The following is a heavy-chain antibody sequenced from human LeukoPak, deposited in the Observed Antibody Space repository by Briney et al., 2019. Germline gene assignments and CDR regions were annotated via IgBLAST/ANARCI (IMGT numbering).Heavy chain of an antibody. CDR3: ATPKYYYDSSGYNY. J-gene: IGHJ4*02. V-gene: IGHV3-21*01. CDR2: ISSSSSYI. Sequence: GGSLRLSCAASGFTFSSYGMSWVRQAPGKGLEWVSSISSSSSYIYYADSVKGRFTISRDNAKNSLYLQMNSLRAEDTAVYYCATPKYYYDSSGYNYWGQGTLVTVSS. CDR1: GFTFSSYG. D-gene: IGHD3-22*01.